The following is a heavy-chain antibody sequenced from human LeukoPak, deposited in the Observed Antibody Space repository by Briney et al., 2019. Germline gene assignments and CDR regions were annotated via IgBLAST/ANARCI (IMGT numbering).Heavy chain of an antibody. V-gene: IGHV3-53*01. CDR1: GFTVSSSY. D-gene: IGHD6-19*01. CDR3: ARNKWLVHSYYFDY. J-gene: IGHJ4*02. CDR2: IYSGGST. Sequence: PGGSLRLSCAASGFTVSSSYMSWVRQAPGKGLEWVSVIYSGGSTYYADSVKGRFTISRDNSKNTLYLQMNSLRAEDTAVYYCARNKWLVHSYYFDYWGQGTLVTVSS.